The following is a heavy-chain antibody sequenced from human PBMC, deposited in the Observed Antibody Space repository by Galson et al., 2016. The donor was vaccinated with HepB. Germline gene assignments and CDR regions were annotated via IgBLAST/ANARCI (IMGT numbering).Heavy chain of an antibody. V-gene: IGHV1-24*01. Sequence: SVKVSCKVSGYTLAELSMHWVRQAPGKGLEWMGGFDPEDGETIYAQKFQGRVTITADKSTSTACMALSSLRSEDTAVYYCARRVTGYSDLWGRGTLVSVSS. CDR2: FDPEDGET. CDR3: ARRVTGYSDL. D-gene: IGHD3-9*01. J-gene: IGHJ2*01. CDR1: GYTLAELS.